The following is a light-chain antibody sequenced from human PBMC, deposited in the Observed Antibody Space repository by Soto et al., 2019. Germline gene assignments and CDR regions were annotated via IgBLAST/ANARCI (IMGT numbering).Light chain of an antibody. CDR1: QSTSTW. CDR3: QQYITYPYA. J-gene: IGKJ1*01. V-gene: IGKV1-5*03. Sequence: DIQMTQSPSTLSASVGDRVTITCRASQSTSTWLAWYQQRPGKTPKLLISEASKLESGVPSRFSGSGSGTESTLTISSLQPDDFATYYSQQYITYPYAFGQGTKVEIK. CDR2: EAS.